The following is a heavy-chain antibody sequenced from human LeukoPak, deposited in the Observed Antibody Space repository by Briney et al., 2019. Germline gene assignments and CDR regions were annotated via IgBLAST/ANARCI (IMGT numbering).Heavy chain of an antibody. CDR3: VRTSIAARRANAFDI. J-gene: IGHJ3*02. V-gene: IGHV4-34*01. CDR2: INHSGST. Sequence: SETLSLTCAVYGGSFSGYYWSWIRQPPGKGLEWIGEINHSGSTNYNPSLKSRVTISVDRSKNQFSLKLSSVTAADTAVYYCVRTSIAARRANAFDIWGQGTMVTVSS. D-gene: IGHD6-6*01. CDR1: GGSFSGYY.